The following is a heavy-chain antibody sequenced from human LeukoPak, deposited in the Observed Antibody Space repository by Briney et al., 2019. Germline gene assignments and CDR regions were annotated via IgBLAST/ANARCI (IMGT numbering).Heavy chain of an antibody. J-gene: IGHJ5*02. D-gene: IGHD5-18*01. V-gene: IGHV4-34*01. CDR2: INHSGST. Sequence: PSEALSLTCAVYGGSFSGYYWSWIRQRPGKGLGWIGEINHSGSTNYNTSLKSRVTISIDTSKNQFSLKLNSLTAADTAVYHSARSGKDRGHSYDYGDETTRFDPWGQGTLVTVSS. CDR1: GGSFSGYY. CDR3: ARSGKDRGHSYDYGDETTRFDP.